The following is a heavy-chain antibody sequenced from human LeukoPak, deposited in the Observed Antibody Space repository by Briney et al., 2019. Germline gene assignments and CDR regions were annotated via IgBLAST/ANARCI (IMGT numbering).Heavy chain of an antibody. Sequence: GESLKISCKGSGYXFDTYWVCWVRQMPGKGLEWRGLVYPGDSDTRYSPSFEGQVTFSADKSINTAYLQWTSLKASDTAIYYCVRHGGYSSSALSDYWGQGTLVTVSS. J-gene: IGHJ4*02. CDR3: VRHGGYSSSALSDY. CDR2: VYPGDSDT. D-gene: IGHD5-18*01. V-gene: IGHV5-51*01. CDR1: GYXFDTYW.